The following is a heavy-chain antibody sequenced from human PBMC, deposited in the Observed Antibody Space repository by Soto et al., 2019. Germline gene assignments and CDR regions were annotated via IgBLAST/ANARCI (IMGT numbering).Heavy chain of an antibody. J-gene: IGHJ4*02. D-gene: IGHD3-10*01. CDR3: ARDRGVLGEHFGY. V-gene: IGHV4-4*02. CDR1: SGSISSSNW. CDR2: IYHIGST. Sequence: PSETLSLTCAVSSGSISSSNWWSWVRQPPGKGLEWIGEIYHIGSTNYNPSLKSRVTISVDKSKNQFSLKLSSVTAADTAVYYCARDRGVLGEHFGYWGQGTLVTVSS.